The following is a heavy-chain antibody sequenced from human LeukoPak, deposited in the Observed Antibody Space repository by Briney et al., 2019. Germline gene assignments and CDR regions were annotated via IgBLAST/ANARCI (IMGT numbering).Heavy chain of an antibody. CDR1: GGSFSGYY. V-gene: IGHV4-34*01. J-gene: IGHJ4*02. CDR3: ARVGSSWPHYYFDS. D-gene: IGHD6-13*01. CDR2: INHSGST. Sequence: KPSATLSLTCAVYGGSFSGYYWSWIRQPPGKGLEWIGEINHSGSTNYNPSLKSRVTISVDTSKNQFSLKLSSVTAADTAVYYCARVGSSWPHYYFDSWGRGTLVTVSS.